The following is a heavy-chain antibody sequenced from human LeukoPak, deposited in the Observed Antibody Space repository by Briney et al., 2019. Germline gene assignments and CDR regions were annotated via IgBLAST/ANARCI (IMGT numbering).Heavy chain of an antibody. Sequence: ASVKVSCKASGYTFTSYGISWVRQAPGQGLEWMGWISAYNGNTNYAQKLQGRVTMTTDTSTSTAYMELRSLRSDDTAVYYCARDREDIVVVPAESWFDPWGQGTLVTVSS. CDR2: ISAYNGNT. V-gene: IGHV1-18*01. D-gene: IGHD2-2*01. CDR1: GYTFTSYG. J-gene: IGHJ5*02. CDR3: ARDREDIVVVPAESWFDP.